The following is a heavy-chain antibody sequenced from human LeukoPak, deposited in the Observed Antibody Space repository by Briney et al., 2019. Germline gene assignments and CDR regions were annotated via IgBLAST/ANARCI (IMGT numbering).Heavy chain of an antibody. Sequence: ASVKVSCKASGYTFTSYDINWVRQATGQGLEWMGWMNPNSGNTGYAQKFQGRVTMTRNTSLSTAYMELSSLRSEDTAVYYCARERAQLWLIGGWFDPWGQGTLVTVSS. CDR3: ARERAQLWLIGGWFDP. V-gene: IGHV1-8*01. CDR1: GYTFTSYD. J-gene: IGHJ5*02. D-gene: IGHD5-18*01. CDR2: MNPNSGNT.